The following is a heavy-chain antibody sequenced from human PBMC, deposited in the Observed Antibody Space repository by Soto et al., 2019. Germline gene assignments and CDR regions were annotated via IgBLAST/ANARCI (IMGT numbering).Heavy chain of an antibody. D-gene: IGHD3-3*01. CDR1: GDTFTGYY. CDR2: INPNSGGT. Sequence: ASVKVSCKASGDTFTGYYMHWVRQAPGQGLEWMGWINPNSGGTNYAQKFQGWVTMTRDTSISTAYMELSRLRSDDTAVYYCARDRPPDYDFWSGGDYYYGMDVWGQGTTVTVSS. V-gene: IGHV1-2*04. CDR3: ARDRPPDYDFWSGGDYYYGMDV. J-gene: IGHJ6*02.